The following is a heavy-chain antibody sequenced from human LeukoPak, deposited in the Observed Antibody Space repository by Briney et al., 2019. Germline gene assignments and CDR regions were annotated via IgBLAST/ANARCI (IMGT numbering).Heavy chain of an antibody. V-gene: IGHV3-74*01. CDR1: GFTFSKYW. CDR3: ATKQWLAPPPDS. D-gene: IGHD6-19*01. J-gene: IGHJ4*02. Sequence: PGGSLRLSCAASGFTFSKYWMLSVRQAPGKGLESVSRINTDGTVTTYADSVKGRSTVSRDNADNTMFLQMNSVRDEDTAVYYCATKQWLAPPPDSWGQGTPVTVSS. CDR2: INTDGTVT.